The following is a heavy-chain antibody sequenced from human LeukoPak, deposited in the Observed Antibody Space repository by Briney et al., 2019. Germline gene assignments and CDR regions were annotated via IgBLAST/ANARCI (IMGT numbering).Heavy chain of an antibody. CDR2: IYYSGST. J-gene: IGHJ4*02. D-gene: IGHD5-18*01. V-gene: IGHV4-39*01. Sequence: PSETLSLTCTVSGGSFSSSNYYWGWIRQPPGKGLEWIGSIYYSGSTYYNPSLKSRVTISVDTSKNQFSLKLSSVTAADTAVYYCAITSPIAEAMVDYWGQGTLVTVSS. CDR1: GGSFSSSNYY. CDR3: AITSPIAEAMVDY.